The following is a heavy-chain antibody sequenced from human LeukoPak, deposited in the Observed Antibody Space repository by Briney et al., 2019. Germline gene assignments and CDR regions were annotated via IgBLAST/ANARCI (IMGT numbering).Heavy chain of an antibody. J-gene: IGHJ4*02. CDR3: ARDISAGIYMYEY. V-gene: IGHV1-2*06. D-gene: IGHD2-15*01. CDR1: GYIFTGHY. Sequence: ASVKDSCMSTGYIFTGHYMHWVRPAPGQGLEWMGRINPNSGGTKYAQKFQGRVNMTRATSISTTYMELRRLTSDDTAVYYCARDISAGIYMYEYWGQGSLVTVSS. CDR2: INPNSGGT.